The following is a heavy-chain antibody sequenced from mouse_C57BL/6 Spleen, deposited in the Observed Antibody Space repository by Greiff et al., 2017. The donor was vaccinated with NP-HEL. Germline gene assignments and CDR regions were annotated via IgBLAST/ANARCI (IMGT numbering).Heavy chain of an antibody. CDR3: ARSGNYGNYWYFDV. J-gene: IGHJ1*03. CDR2: IYPGDGDT. V-gene: IGHV1-80*01. Sequence: VKRVESGAELVKPGASVKISCKASGYAFSSYWMNWVKQRPGKGLEWIGQIYPGDGDTNYNGKFKGKATLTADKSSSTAYMQLSSLTSEDSAVYFCARSGNYGNYWYFDVWGTGTTVTVSS. CDR1: GYAFSSYW. D-gene: IGHD2-1*01.